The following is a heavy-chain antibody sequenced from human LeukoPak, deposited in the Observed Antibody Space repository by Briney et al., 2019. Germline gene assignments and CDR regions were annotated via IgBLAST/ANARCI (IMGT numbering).Heavy chain of an antibody. Sequence: PGGSLRLSCAASGFTFSTYAMSWVRQAPGKGLEWVSAISGSGDSTYYADSVKGRFTISRDNSKNTLYLQMNSLRAEDTAVYYCAKESYDSRGSTVYDYWGQGTLVTVSS. D-gene: IGHD3-22*01. CDR2: ISGSGDST. J-gene: IGHJ4*02. CDR3: AKESYDSRGSTVYDY. CDR1: GFTFSTYA. V-gene: IGHV3-23*01.